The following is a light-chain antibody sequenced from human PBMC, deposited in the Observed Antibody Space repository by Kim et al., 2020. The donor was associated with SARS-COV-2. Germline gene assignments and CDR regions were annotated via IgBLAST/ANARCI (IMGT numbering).Light chain of an antibody. V-gene: IGKV1-12*01. CDR1: QDIGRW. CDR2: GTS. CDR3: QQANSFPLT. Sequence: SASVGDRVAITCRASQDIGRWLAWYQQKPGKAPQLLIYGTSTLQSGVPSRFSGSGSGTDFTLTISSLQPEDFATYYCQQANSFPLTFGGGTKLEI. J-gene: IGKJ4*01.